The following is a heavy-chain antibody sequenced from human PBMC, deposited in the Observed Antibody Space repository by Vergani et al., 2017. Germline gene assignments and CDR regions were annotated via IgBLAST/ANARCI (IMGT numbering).Heavy chain of an antibody. V-gene: IGHV4-61*02. J-gene: IGHJ4*02. CDR3: GKGSCVGGSGYKRLFDY. CDR1: GASINSHNYY. Sequence: QVQLQESGPTLVKPSQTLSLTCTVSGASINSHNYYWSWIRQPAGKGLGCLGRIHNIGSINYSPSLKSRVTMSKDTSKNKFSLNLTSVTAADTAVYYCGKGSCVGGSGYKRLFDYWGQGTLVTVSS. D-gene: IGHD3-22*01. CDR2: IHNIGSI.